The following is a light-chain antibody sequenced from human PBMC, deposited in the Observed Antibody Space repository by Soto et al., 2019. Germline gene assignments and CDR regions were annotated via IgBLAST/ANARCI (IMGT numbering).Light chain of an antibody. V-gene: IGLV4-60*03. CDR1: SGHSSYI. CDR3: ETWDSNTRV. J-gene: IGLJ3*02. CDR2: LEGSGSY. Sequence: QLVLTQSSSASASLGSSVKLTCTLSSGHSSYIIAWHQQQPGKAPRYLMKLEGSGSYNKGSGVHDRFSGSSSGADRYLTISNPQSEDEADYYCETWDSNTRVFGGGTKVTVL.